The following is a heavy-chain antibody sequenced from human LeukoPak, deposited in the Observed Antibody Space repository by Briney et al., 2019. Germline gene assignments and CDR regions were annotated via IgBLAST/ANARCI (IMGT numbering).Heavy chain of an antibody. CDR2: IRSDASNT. Sequence: PGGSLRLSCAASGFSFRSYSMYWVRQAPDKGLEWLALIRSDASNTYYPDPVKGRFTISRDNSKNTLYLQMNSLRAVDTAVYYCARDPRWDTAMVTGGDRGFDYWGQGTLVTVSS. J-gene: IGHJ4*02. D-gene: IGHD5-18*01. V-gene: IGHV3-30*04. CDR3: ARDPRWDTAMVTGGDRGFDY. CDR1: GFSFRSYS.